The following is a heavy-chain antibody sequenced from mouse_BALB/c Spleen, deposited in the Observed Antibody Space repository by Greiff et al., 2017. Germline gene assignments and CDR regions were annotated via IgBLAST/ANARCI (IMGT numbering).Heavy chain of an antibody. D-gene: IGHD1-1*01. CDR3: ASPPLRGSSSRYFDV. CDR2: ISYSGST. CDR1: GDSITSGY. J-gene: IGHJ1*01. Sequence: EVKLQQSGPSLVKPSQTLSLTCSVTGDSITSGYWNWIRKFPGNKLEYMGYISYSGSTYYNPSLKSRISITRDTSKNQYYLQLNSVTTEDTATYYCASPPLRGSSSRYFDVWGAGTTVTVSS. V-gene: IGHV3-8*02.